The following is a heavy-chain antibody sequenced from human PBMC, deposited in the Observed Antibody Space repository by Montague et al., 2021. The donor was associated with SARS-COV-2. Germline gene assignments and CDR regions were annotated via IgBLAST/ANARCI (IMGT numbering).Heavy chain of an antibody. D-gene: IGHD3-3*01. CDR3: VYSITPRRSGSCYGSRCYHFDS. CDR1: GFSLSTSGVG. V-gene: IGHV2-5*02. J-gene: IGHJ4*02. CDR2: IYWDDDR. Sequence: PALVKPTQALTLTCTFSGFSLSTSGVGVAWIRQPPGKALEWLAIIYWDDDRSYSPSLESGLTITKDTPKNQVVLTMTDMDPGDTATYYCVYSITPRRSGSCYGSRCYHFDSWGQGALVTVSS.